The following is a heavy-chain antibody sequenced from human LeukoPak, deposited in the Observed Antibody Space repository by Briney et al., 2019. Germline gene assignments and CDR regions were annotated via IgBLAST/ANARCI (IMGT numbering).Heavy chain of an antibody. D-gene: IGHD3-3*01. CDR2: INHRGST. CDR3: ARARYYDFWSGYSRAFDY. CDR1: GGSFSGYY. V-gene: IGHV4-34*01. J-gene: IGHJ4*02. Sequence: SETLSLTCAVYGGSFSGYYWSWIRQPPGKGLEWIGEINHRGSTNYNPSLKSRVTISVDTSKNQFSLKLSSVTAADTAVYYCARARYYDFWSGYSRAFDYWGQGTLVTVSS.